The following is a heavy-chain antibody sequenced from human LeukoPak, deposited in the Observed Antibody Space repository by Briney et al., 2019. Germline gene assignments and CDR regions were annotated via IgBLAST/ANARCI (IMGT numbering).Heavy chain of an antibody. J-gene: IGHJ4*02. D-gene: IGHD1-7*01. CDR2: IQNDGNSK. Sequence: GGSLRLSCAASGLTFSMPPMDWVRQAPGKGLEWVAFIQNDGNSKNYADSVRGRFTISRDNAKNSLFLHMSTLRAEDTAVYYCARAGNNWNYPLDYWGQGTLVTVSS. CDR1: GLTFSMPP. CDR3: ARAGNNWNYPLDY. V-gene: IGHV3-30*02.